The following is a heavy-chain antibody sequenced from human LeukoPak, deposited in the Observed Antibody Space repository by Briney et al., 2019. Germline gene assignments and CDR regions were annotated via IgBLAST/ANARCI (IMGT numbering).Heavy chain of an antibody. CDR1: GFTFSTYA. V-gene: IGHV3-23*01. Sequence: GGSLRLSCAASGFTFSTYAMIWVRQAPGKGLEWVSVIGGSGSYTYYADSVKGRFTISRDSSKDTLYLQMNSLRPEDTAVYYCARDWYDYWGQGTLVTVSS. D-gene: IGHD6-13*01. CDR2: IGGSGSYT. CDR3: ARDWYDY. J-gene: IGHJ4*02.